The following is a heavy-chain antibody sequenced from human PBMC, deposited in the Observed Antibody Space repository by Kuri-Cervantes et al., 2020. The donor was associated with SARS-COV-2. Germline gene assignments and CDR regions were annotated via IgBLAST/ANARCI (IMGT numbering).Heavy chain of an antibody. D-gene: IGHD3-16*01. CDR1: GFTFSSYS. J-gene: IGHJ4*02. V-gene: IGHV3-48*01. Sequence: GGSLRLSCAASGFTFSSYSMNWVRQAPGKGLEWVSSISSSSSTIYYADSVKGRFTISRDNAKNSLYLQMNSLRAEDTAVYYCASNGWGFRNPGGVSGFDYWGQGTLVTVSS. CDR3: ASNGWGFRNPGGVSGFDY. CDR2: ISSSSSTI.